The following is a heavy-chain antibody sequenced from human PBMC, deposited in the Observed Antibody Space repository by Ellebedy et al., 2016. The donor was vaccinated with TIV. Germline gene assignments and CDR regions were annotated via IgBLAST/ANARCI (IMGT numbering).Heavy chain of an antibody. D-gene: IGHD2-15*01. Sequence: PGGSLRLSCAASGFTFSTYGMHWVRRAPGKGLEWVAVISSDESDKNYADSVRGRFTISRDNSKNTLYLQMNSLRAEDTAVYYCAKAAGARYCGGGTCYPFDYWGQGTLVTVSS. CDR3: AKAAGARYCGGGTCYPFDY. CDR1: GFTFSTYG. J-gene: IGHJ4*02. CDR2: ISSDESDK. V-gene: IGHV3-30*18.